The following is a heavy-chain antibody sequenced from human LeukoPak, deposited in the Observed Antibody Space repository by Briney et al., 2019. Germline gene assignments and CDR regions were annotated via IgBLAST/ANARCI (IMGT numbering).Heavy chain of an antibody. J-gene: IGHJ4*02. V-gene: IGHV4-61*02. Sequence: SQTLSLTCTVSGGSISSGSYYWSWIRQPAWRVLEWIGRIYTSGSTNYNPSLKSRVTLSADTSKNQFSLKLSSVSAADTAVYYCARDRVTIFGVVPYDYWGQGTLVTVSS. CDR3: ARDRVTIFGVVPYDY. CDR2: IYTSGST. CDR1: GGSISSGSYY. D-gene: IGHD3-3*01.